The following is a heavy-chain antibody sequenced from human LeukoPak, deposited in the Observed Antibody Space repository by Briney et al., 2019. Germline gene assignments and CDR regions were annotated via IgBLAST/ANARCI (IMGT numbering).Heavy chain of an antibody. CDR1: GYTFTSYG. J-gene: IGHJ5*02. CDR2: ISAYNVNT. Sequence: ASVKVSCKASGYTFTSYGISWVRQAPGQGLEWIGWISAYNVNTNYAQKLQGRVTITTDTSKSTAYMELRSLRSDDTAGYYCARGPDYDILTGYYTPWGQGTLVTVSS. V-gene: IGHV1-18*01. D-gene: IGHD3-9*01. CDR3: ARGPDYDILTGYYTP.